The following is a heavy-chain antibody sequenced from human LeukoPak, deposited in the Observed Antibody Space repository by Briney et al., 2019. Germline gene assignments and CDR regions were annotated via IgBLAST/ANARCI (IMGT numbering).Heavy chain of an antibody. CDR1: GYTFTNFY. Sequence: GASVKVSCKTSGYTFTNFYVHRVRQAPGQGLEWMGIIIPSGGRTRYAQKFQGRLTLTRDTSTSTVYMELSSLRSEDTAVYYCASGTGYWGQGTRVTVSS. CDR2: IIPSGGRT. CDR3: ASGTGY. D-gene: IGHD1-1*01. V-gene: IGHV1-46*01. J-gene: IGHJ4*02.